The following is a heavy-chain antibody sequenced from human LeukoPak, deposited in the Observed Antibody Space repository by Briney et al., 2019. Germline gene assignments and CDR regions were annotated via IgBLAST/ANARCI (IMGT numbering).Heavy chain of an antibody. CDR2: IIGSGDST. CDR3: AEEGAAAGIGYFQN. J-gene: IGHJ1*01. D-gene: IGHD6-13*01. CDR1: GFTFSNFA. Sequence: GRSLRLSCVASGFTFSNFAMEWVRQAPGKGLEWLSAIIGSGDSTYYADSVKGRFTISRDNSKNTLYLQMNSLRAEDTAVYYCAEEGAAAGIGYFQNWGQGTLVTVSS. V-gene: IGHV3-23*01.